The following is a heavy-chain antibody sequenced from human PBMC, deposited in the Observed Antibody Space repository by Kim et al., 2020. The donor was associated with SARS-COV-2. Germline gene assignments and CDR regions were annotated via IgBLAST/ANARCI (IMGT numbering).Heavy chain of an antibody. Sequence: ASVKVSCKPSGYTFTSYAMIWVRQAPGQGLEWMGWINTNTWNPTYAQGFTGRFVFSLDTSVTTAYLQISSLKAEDTAVYYCARPGIAAAIDYWGQGTLVTVSS. CDR2: INTNTWNP. CDR1: GYTFTSYA. V-gene: IGHV7-4-1*02. J-gene: IGHJ4*02. CDR3: ARPGIAAAIDY. D-gene: IGHD6-13*01.